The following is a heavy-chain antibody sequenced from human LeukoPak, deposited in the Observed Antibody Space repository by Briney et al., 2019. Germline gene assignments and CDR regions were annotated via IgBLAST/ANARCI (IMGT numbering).Heavy chain of an antibody. CDR1: GGSFSGYY. Sequence: SETLSLTCAVYGGSFSGYYWSWIRQPPGKGLEWIGEINHSGSTNYNPSLKSRVTISVDTSKNQFSLKLSSVTAADTAVYYCARGGMGSSWSFYYYYGMDVWGQGTTVTVSS. J-gene: IGHJ6*02. CDR3: ARGGMGSSWSFYYYYGMDV. CDR2: INHSGST. V-gene: IGHV4-34*01. D-gene: IGHD6-13*01.